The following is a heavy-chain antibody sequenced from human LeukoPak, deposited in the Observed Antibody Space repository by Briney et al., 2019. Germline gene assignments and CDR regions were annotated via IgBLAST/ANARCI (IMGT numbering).Heavy chain of an antibody. CDR1: AGSITSSTYY. CDR3: ASLLRYFDWLFPTYFDY. V-gene: IGHV4-39*01. CDR2: IYYSGST. Sequence: PSETLSLTCTVSAGSITSSTYYWGWVRQPPGKGLEWIGTIYYSGSTYSNPSLRSRDTISVDTSKNKFSLQLTSLTAADTAVYYCASLLRYFDWLFPTYFDYWGPGTPVTVSS. D-gene: IGHD3-9*01. J-gene: IGHJ4*02.